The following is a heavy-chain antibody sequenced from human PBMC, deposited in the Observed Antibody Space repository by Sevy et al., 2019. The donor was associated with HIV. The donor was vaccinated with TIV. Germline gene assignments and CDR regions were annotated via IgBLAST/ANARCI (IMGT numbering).Heavy chain of an antibody. CDR3: GYSEYGYYYDY. J-gene: IGHJ4*02. V-gene: IGHV3-15*01. D-gene: IGHD1-26*01. CDR1: GFIFSNAW. CDR2: IKSKADGGTP. Sequence: GGSLRLSCGASGFIFSNAWMSWVRQAPGKGLEWVGRIKSKADGGTPVYAAPVKGTFTISRDDSINTLYLQMNSLRTDDTAVYYCGYSEYGYYYDYWGQGTLVTVSS.